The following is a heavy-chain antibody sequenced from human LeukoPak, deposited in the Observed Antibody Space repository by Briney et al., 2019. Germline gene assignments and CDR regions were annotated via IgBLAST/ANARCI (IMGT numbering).Heavy chain of an antibody. CDR1: GFIFSNYG. J-gene: IGHJ3*02. Sequence: GGSLRLSCAASGFIFSNYGMHWVRQAPGKGLEWVAVISDDGVDQYYGNSVKGRFTISRDNSKNTLYLQMNSLRAEDTAVYYCARDRVVYGVLREAFDIWGQGTMVTVSS. D-gene: IGHD4-17*01. CDR3: ARDRVVYGVLREAFDI. V-gene: IGHV3-30*03. CDR2: ISDDGVDQ.